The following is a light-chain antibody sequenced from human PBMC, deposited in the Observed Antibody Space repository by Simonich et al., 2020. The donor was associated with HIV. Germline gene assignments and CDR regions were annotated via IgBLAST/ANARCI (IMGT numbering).Light chain of an antibody. J-gene: IGKJ5*01. CDR1: QSISTY. Sequence: EIVLTQSPATLSLSPGERATLSCRASQSISTYFSWYQQKPGPAPRLLIYDASNRAAGIPARFRGSGSGTDFTLTISSLGPEDFAVYYCQQRSNWPPITFGQGTRLEIK. CDR2: DAS. V-gene: IGKV3-11*01. CDR3: QQRSNWPPIT.